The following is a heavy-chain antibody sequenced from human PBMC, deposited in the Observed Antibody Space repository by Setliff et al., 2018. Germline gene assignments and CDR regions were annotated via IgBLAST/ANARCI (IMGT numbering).Heavy chain of an antibody. D-gene: IGHD1-26*01. CDR1: TLTFSNYG. Sequence: GGSLRLSCAASTLTFSNYGIHWVRQAPGKGLEWVAFIRNDGTEKFHADPVKGRFTVSRDNSKNTVFLQMNSLTTDDTAVYYCTREHTPWVGASHHDCWGQGTQVTVSS. V-gene: IGHV3-30*02. CDR3: TREHTPWVGASHHDC. J-gene: IGHJ4*02. CDR2: IRNDGTEK.